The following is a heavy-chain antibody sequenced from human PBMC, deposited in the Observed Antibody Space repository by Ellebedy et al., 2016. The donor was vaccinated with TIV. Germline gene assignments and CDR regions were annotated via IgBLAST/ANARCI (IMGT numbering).Heavy chain of an antibody. Sequence: ASVKVSCXTAGHAFPIYDINWVRQAPGQGLEWMGWMSPISGDTGYAPKFQGRVTMTRNVSITTAYMELSSLTSEDTAVYYCARPQRTCTNCYNFESWGQGTLVSVSS. CDR3: ARPQRTCTNCYNFES. J-gene: IGHJ4*02. CDR2: MSPISGDT. V-gene: IGHV1-8*01. D-gene: IGHD2-2*01. CDR1: GHAFPIYD.